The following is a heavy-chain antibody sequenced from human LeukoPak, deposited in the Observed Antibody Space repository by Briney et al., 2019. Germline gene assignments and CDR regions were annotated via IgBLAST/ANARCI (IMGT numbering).Heavy chain of an antibody. D-gene: IGHD6-19*01. J-gene: IGHJ4*02. CDR1: GFTFSSYW. CDR3: ARSLIAVAGPFDY. V-gene: IGHV3-48*04. Sequence: GGSLRLSCAASGFTFSSYWMHWVRQAPGKGLEWVSYISSSGSTIYYADSVKGRFTISRDNAKNSLYLQMNSLRAEDTAVYYCARSLIAVAGPFDYWGQGTLVTVSS. CDR2: ISSSGSTI.